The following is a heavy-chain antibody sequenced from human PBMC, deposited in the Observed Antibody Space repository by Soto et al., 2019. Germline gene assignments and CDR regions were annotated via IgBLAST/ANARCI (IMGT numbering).Heavy chain of an antibody. CDR3: ALSSGKLLWFGEPISGSGFDP. Sequence: SETLSLTCTVSGVSITSGTYYWGWIRQPPGKGLEWIGTIYYTGSTYYDPSLKSRVTISVDTSKNQFSLKLTSVTAADTAVYYCALSSGKLLWFGEPISGSGFDPWGQGTLVTVSS. V-gene: IGHV4-39*01. CDR2: IYYTGST. J-gene: IGHJ5*02. D-gene: IGHD3-10*01. CDR1: GVSITSGTYY.